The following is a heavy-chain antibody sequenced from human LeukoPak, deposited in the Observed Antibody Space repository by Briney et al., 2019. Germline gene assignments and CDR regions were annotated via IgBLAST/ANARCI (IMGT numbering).Heavy chain of an antibody. Sequence: GGSLRLSCAASGFTFSSYSMNWVRQAPGKGLEWVSSISSSSSYIYYADSVKGRFTISRDNAKNSLYLQMNSLRAEDTAVYYCARDGYDFWSGYYIRYYYYGMDAWGQGTTVTVSS. V-gene: IGHV3-21*01. D-gene: IGHD3-3*01. CDR3: ARDGYDFWSGYYIRYYYYGMDA. J-gene: IGHJ6*02. CDR2: ISSSSSYI. CDR1: GFTFSSYS.